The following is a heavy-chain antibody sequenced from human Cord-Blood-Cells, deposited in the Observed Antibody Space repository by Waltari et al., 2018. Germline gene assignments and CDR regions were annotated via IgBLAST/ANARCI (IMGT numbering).Heavy chain of an antibody. D-gene: IGHD3-10*01. CDR1: GGSISSSSYY. CDR3: ARRLPRGGGAFDI. V-gene: IGHV4-39*01. J-gene: IGHJ3*02. Sequence: QLQLQESGPGLVKPSETLSLTCTVSGGSISSSSYYWGWIRQPPGKGLEWIGSLYYSGSTYYNPSLKSRVTISVDTSKNQFSLKLSSVTAADTAVYYCARRLPRGGGAFDIWGQGTMVTVSS. CDR2: LYYSGST.